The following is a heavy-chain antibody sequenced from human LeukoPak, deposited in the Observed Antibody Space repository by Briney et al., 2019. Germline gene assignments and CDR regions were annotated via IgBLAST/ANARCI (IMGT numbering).Heavy chain of an antibody. CDR1: GGSISSYY. Sequence: SETLSLICTVSGGSISSYYWSWIRQPPGKGLEWIGYIYYSGSTNYNPSLKSRVTISVDTSKNQFSLKLSSVTAADTAVYYCARVHYDFWSGYFAWFDPWGQGTLVTVSS. CDR2: IYYSGST. CDR3: ARVHYDFWSGYFAWFDP. V-gene: IGHV4-59*01. J-gene: IGHJ5*02. D-gene: IGHD3-3*01.